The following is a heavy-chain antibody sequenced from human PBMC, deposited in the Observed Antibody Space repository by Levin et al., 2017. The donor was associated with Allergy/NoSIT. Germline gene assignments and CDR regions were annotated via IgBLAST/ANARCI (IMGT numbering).Heavy chain of an antibody. D-gene: IGHD3-10*01. J-gene: IGHJ6*02. CDR1: GFTFSIYS. CDR3: ARDAIGFDYYGMDV. V-gene: IGHV3-48*01. CDR2: IVSTSATI. Sequence: LSLTCEASGFTFSIYSMNWVRQVPGKGLEWISYIVSTSATIYYADSVKGRFTVSRDNAKGSLYLHMNSLRAEDTAVYYCARDAIGFDYYGMDVWGQGTTVTVSS.